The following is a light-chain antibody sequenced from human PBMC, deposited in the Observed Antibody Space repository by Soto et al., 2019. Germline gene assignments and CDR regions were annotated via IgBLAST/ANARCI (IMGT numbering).Light chain of an antibody. Sequence: EIVLTQSPGTLSLSPGERATLSCRASQSVRSSFFAWYQQKPGQAPRLLIYVLSLRATGIPDRFSGSGCGTDFTLTINRLEPEDFAVYYCQQYENSVMYTFGQGTKLEIK. V-gene: IGKV3-20*01. CDR3: QQYENSVMYT. CDR1: QSVRSSF. J-gene: IGKJ2*01. CDR2: VLS.